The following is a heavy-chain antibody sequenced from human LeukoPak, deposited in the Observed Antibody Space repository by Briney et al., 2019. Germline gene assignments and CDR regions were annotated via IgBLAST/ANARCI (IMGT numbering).Heavy chain of an antibody. CDR2: IDRHGNT. J-gene: IGHJ4*02. V-gene: IGHV4-34*01. CDR1: DESISGYLSDSY. D-gene: IGHD3-16*01. Sequence: PSETLSLTCAIYDESISGYLSDSYWSWVRRPPGKGLEWIGEIDRHGNTNYSPSLKSRVTISIQTSKSQFSLNLNSVTDADTAVYYCARRGGGNYPYYFDYWGRGTPVTVSS. CDR3: ARRGGGNYPYYFDY.